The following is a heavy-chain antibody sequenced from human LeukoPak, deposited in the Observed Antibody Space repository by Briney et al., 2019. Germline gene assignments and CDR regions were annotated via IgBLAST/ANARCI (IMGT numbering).Heavy chain of an antibody. CDR2: INHSGST. CDR1: GGSFSGYY. Sequence: SETLSLTCAVYGGSFSGYYWSWIRQPPGKGLEWIGEINHSGSTNYNPSLKSRVTMSVDTSKNQFSLKLSSVAAADTAVYYCARDLYSSGWYVPPHWFDPWGQGTLVTVSS. D-gene: IGHD6-19*01. CDR3: ARDLYSSGWYVPPHWFDP. V-gene: IGHV4-34*01. J-gene: IGHJ5*02.